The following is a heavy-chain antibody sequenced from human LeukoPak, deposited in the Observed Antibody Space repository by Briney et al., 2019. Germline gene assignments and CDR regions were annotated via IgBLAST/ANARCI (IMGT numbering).Heavy chain of an antibody. CDR3: ARETVCTGGVCYRRIDY. V-gene: IGHV3-11*01. J-gene: IGHJ4*02. CDR1: GFTFSDYY. D-gene: IGHD2-8*02. Sequence: KSGGSLRLSCAASGFTFSDYYMSWIRQAPGKGLEWVSYISSSGSTIYYADSVKGRFTISRDNAKNSLYLQMNSLRAEDTAVYYCARETVCTGGVCYRRIDYWGQGTLVTVSS. CDR2: ISSSGSTI.